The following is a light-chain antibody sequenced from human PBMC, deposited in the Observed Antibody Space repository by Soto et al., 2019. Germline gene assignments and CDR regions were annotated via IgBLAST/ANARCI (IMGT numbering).Light chain of an antibody. V-gene: IGLV1-47*01. CDR2: RNN. CDR3: AAGDDSLGGYV. CDR1: SSNIGSNY. Sequence: QSVLTQPPSASGTPGQRVTISCSGSSSNIGSNYVYWYQQLPGTAPKLLIYRNNQRPSGVPDRFSGSKSGTSASLAISGLRSEEEADYYWAAGDDSLGGYVFGTGTKVTVL. J-gene: IGLJ1*01.